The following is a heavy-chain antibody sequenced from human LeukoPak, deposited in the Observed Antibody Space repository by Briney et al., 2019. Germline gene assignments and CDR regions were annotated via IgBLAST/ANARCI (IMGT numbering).Heavy chain of an antibody. J-gene: IGHJ3*02. CDR3: ARGLFGEPFDAFDI. V-gene: IGHV1-8*01. CDR1: GYTFTSYD. D-gene: IGHD3-16*01. Sequence: EASVKVSCKASGYTFTSYDINWVRQATGQGLEWMGWMNPNSGNTGYAQKFQGRVTMTRNTSISTAYMDLRSLRSDDTAVYYCARGLFGEPFDAFDIWGQGTMVTVSS. CDR2: MNPNSGNT.